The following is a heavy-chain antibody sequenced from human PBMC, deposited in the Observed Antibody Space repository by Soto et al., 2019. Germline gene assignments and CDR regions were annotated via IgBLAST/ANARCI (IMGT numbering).Heavy chain of an antibody. V-gene: IGHV3-21*01. CDR2: ISSSSSYI. Sequence: EVQLVESGGGLVKPGGSLRLSCAASGFTFSSYSMNWVRQAPGKGLEWVSSISSSSSYIYYADSVKGRFTISRDNAKNSLYLQMNSKRAEYTAVYYFARDLHALWSGSQTMNWFAPWGQGTLVTVSS. CDR3: ARDLHALWSGSQTMNWFAP. D-gene: IGHD3-3*01. J-gene: IGHJ5*02. CDR1: GFTFSSYS.